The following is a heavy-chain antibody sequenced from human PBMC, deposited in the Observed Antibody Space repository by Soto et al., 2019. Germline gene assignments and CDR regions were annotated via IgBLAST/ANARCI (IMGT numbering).Heavy chain of an antibody. CDR2: IYTSGST. CDR1: GGSISSYY. J-gene: IGHJ6*02. Sequence: SETLSLTCTVSGGSISSYYWSWIRQPAGKGLEWIGRIYTSGSTNYNPSLKSRVTMSVDTSKNQFSLKLSSVTAADTAVYYCARDSPITGDYYYYGMDVWGQGTTVTVSS. V-gene: IGHV4-4*07. D-gene: IGHD1-20*01. CDR3: ARDSPITGDYYYYGMDV.